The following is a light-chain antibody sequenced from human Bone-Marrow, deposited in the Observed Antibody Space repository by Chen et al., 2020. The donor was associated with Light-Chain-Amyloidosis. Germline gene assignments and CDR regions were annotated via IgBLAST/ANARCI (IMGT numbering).Light chain of an antibody. V-gene: IGLV3-25*03. J-gene: IGLJ2*01. CDR1: VLPTKY. Sequence: SNELTQPPSMSVSPGQTARITGSGDVLPTKYAYWYQQKPGQAPVLVIHRDTERPSGISERFSGSSSGTTATLTISGVQAEDEADYHCQSADSSGTYEVIFGGGTKLTVL. CDR2: RDT. CDR3: QSADSSGTYEVI.